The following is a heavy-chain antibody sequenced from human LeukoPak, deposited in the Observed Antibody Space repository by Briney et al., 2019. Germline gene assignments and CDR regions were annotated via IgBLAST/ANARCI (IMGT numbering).Heavy chain of an antibody. Sequence: PGGSLRLSCEASGFTLNTYSMNWVRQAPGKGLEWVANIKQDGSEQYYVDSVKGRFTISRDNAKNSLYLQMNSLRAEDTAVYYCAGFPHHYSSIFWGQGTLVTVSS. CDR1: GFTLNTYS. V-gene: IGHV3-7*01. D-gene: IGHD6-13*01. CDR3: AGFPHHYSSIF. J-gene: IGHJ4*02. CDR2: IKQDGSEQ.